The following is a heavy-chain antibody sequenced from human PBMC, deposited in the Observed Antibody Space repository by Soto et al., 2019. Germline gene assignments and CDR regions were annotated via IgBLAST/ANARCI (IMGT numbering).Heavy chain of an antibody. V-gene: IGHV3-48*02. CDR1: GFTFSSYS. CDR3: ARGPSAAAPLSDWYFDL. CDR2: ISSNSWTI. J-gene: IGHJ2*01. Sequence: EVQLVESVGGLVQPGGYLRLSCAASGFTFSSYSMNWVRQAPGKGLEWVSYISSNSWTIYYPDSVQGRFTISRDNAKSSLHLHMDSLRDADTAVYYCARGPSAAAPLSDWYFDLWGRGTLVTVSS. D-gene: IGHD2-2*01.